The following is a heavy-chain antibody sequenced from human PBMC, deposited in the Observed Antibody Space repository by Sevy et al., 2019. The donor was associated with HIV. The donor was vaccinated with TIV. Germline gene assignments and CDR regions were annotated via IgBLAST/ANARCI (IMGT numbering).Heavy chain of an antibody. J-gene: IGHJ6*02. CDR2: IRCKANSYAT. CDR1: GFTLSGSA. CDR3: TRGLVDGMDV. D-gene: IGHD6-6*01. Sequence: GGSLRLSFAASGFTLSGSAMHWVRQASGKGLEWVGRIRCKANSYATAYAASVKGRFTISRDDSKNTAYLQMNSLKTEDTAVYYCTRGLVDGMDVWGQGSTVTVSS. V-gene: IGHV3-73*01.